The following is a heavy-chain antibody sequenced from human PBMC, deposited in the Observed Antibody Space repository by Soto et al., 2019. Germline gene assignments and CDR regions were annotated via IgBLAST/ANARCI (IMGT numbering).Heavy chain of an antibody. CDR1: GYTFTSYA. D-gene: IGHD2-21*02. Sequence: QVQLVQSGAEVKKPGASVKVSCKASGYTFTSYAMHWVRQAPGQRLEWMGWINAGNGNTKYSQKFQGRVTITRDTSASTAYMELSSLRSEDTAVYYCARSIVVVTALDYWGQGTLLTVST. J-gene: IGHJ4*02. CDR2: INAGNGNT. CDR3: ARSIVVVTALDY. V-gene: IGHV1-3*01.